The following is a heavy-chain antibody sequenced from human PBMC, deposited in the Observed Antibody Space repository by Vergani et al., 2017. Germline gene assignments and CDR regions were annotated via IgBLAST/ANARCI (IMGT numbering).Heavy chain of an antibody. CDR2: IRYDGSNK. D-gene: IGHD3-16*01. Sequence: QVQLVESGGGVVQPGGSLRLSCAASCFAFSSYGMHWVRQAPGKGLEWVAFIRYDGSNKYYADSVKGRFTISRDKSKNTLDLQMNSLRAEDTAVYYCAKDRGDGVDYWGQGTLVTVSS. J-gene: IGHJ4*02. CDR1: CFAFSSYG. CDR3: AKDRGDGVDY. V-gene: IGHV3-30*02.